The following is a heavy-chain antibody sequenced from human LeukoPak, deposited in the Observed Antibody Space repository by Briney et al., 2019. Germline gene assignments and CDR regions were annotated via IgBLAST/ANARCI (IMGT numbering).Heavy chain of an antibody. D-gene: IGHD6-19*01. CDR3: ARAVSGRFDY. Sequence: SETLSLTCTVSGGSMSPYHWGWIRQPPGKGLEWTGYIYYSGSTNYNPSLKSRVTISVDTSKNQFSLKLSSVTAADTAIYYCARAVSGRFDYWGQGTLVSVSS. CDR1: GGSMSPYH. V-gene: IGHV4-59*08. J-gene: IGHJ4*02. CDR2: IYYSGST.